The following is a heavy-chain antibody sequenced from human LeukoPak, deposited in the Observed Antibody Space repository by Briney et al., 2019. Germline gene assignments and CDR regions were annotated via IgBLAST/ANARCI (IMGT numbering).Heavy chain of an antibody. Sequence: GGSLRLSCAASGFPFSSYWMSWVRQAPGKGLEWMANIKQDGSEKYYVDSVKGRFTISRDNAKNSLFLQMNSLRAEDTAVYYCASLSSIVATYWGQGTLVTVSS. CDR2: IKQDGSEK. J-gene: IGHJ4*02. CDR1: GFPFSSYW. V-gene: IGHV3-7*01. D-gene: IGHD5-12*01. CDR3: ASLSSIVATY.